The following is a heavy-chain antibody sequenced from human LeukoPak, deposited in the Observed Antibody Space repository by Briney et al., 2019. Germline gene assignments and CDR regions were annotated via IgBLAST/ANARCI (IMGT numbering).Heavy chain of an antibody. CDR3: ARTLQSYGHNYFDP. J-gene: IGHJ5*02. D-gene: IGHD3-16*01. V-gene: IGHV5-51*01. Sequence: HGESLKISCKGSGYDFATYWIGWVRRTPGKGLEWVGIIYPADSDTRYSPSFQGHVTISADYSISTAYLQWSSLKASDTAIYYCARTLQSYGHNYFDPWGQGTLVTVSS. CDR2: IYPADSDT. CDR1: GYDFATYW.